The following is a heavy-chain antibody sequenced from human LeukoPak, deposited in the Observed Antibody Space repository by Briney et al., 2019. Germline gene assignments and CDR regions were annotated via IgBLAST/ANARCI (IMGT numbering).Heavy chain of an antibody. Sequence: GGSLRLSCAASGFTVSSNYMSWVRQAPGKGLEWVSVIYSGGSTYYADSVKGRFTISRDNSKNTLYLQMNSLRAEDTAVYYCARVRGRIVVVVAATFDAFDIWGQGTVVTVSS. CDR1: GFTVSSNY. J-gene: IGHJ3*02. D-gene: IGHD2-15*01. CDR2: IYSGGST. V-gene: IGHV3-66*01. CDR3: ARVRGRIVVVVAATFDAFDI.